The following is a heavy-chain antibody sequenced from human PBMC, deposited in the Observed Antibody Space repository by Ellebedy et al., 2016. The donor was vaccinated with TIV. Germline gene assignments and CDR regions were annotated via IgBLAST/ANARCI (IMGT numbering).Heavy chain of an antibody. CDR2: TYYRSKWYN. J-gene: IGHJ2*01. V-gene: IGHV6-1*01. CDR3: ARDPETRDCSSTSCHWYFDL. Sequence: SQTLSLTCXISGDSVSSNSAAWNWIRQSPSRGLEWLGRTYYRSKWYNDYAVSVKSRITINPDTSKNQFSLQLNSVTPEDTAVYYCARDPETRDCSSTSCHWYFDLWGRGTLVTVSS. CDR1: GDSVSSNSAA. D-gene: IGHD2-2*01.